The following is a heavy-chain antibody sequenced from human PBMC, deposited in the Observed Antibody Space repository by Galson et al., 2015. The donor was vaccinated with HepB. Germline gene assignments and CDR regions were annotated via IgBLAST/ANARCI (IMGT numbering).Heavy chain of an antibody. CDR3: AREGVDGRGYRDHYLDS. CDR1: GGSIISSSW. J-gene: IGHJ4*02. V-gene: IGHV4-4*02. CDR2: IYHSGST. D-gene: IGHD3-22*01. Sequence: LSLTCAVSGGSIISSSWWSWVRQSPGKGLEWIGEIYHSGSTDYNPSLKSRVTISVDTSKNQFSLTSTSMTAADTAVYYCAREGVDGRGYRDHYLDSWGQGTLVTVSS.